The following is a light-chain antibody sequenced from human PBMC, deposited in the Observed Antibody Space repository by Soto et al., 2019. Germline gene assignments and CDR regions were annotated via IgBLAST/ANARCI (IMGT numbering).Light chain of an antibody. V-gene: IGLV2-11*01. CDR1: SSDVGGYNY. Sequence: QSALTQPRSVSGSPGQSVTISCTGTSSDVGGYNYVSWYQQHPGKAPKLMIYDVSKRPSGVHYRFSGSKSGNTASLTISGLQAEDEADYYCCSYAGSYTFPDVFGTGTKVTVL. CDR2: DVS. J-gene: IGLJ1*01. CDR3: CSYAGSYTFPDV.